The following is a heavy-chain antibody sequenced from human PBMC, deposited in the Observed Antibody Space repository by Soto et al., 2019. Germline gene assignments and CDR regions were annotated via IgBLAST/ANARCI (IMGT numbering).Heavy chain of an antibody. D-gene: IGHD2-2*02. Sequence: PGESLKISCQGSGYSFTSYWIGWVRQRPGKGLEWMGRINPSDSYTTYSPSFQGHVTISTDKSFSTAYLQWSGLKASDTAMYYCVRLGYCTGTSCYTFDSWGQGTLVTVSS. CDR2: INPSDSYT. V-gene: IGHV5-10-1*01. J-gene: IGHJ4*02. CDR3: VRLGYCTGTSCYTFDS. CDR1: GYSFTSYW.